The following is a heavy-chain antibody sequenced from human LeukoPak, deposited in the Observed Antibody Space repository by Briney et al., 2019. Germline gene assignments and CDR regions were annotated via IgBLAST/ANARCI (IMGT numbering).Heavy chain of an antibody. Sequence: SETLSLTCAVYGGTFNAYYWSWIRQPPGKGLEWIGEINHSGSTKFNPSLKGRVTISVDTSKHQFSLKLSSVTAADTAVYYFAGPPHSDRWALMSWGKGALVTVSP. D-gene: IGHD3-9*01. CDR2: INHSGST. CDR3: AGPPHSDRWALMS. J-gene: IGHJ4*02. V-gene: IGHV4-34*08. CDR1: GGTFNAYY.